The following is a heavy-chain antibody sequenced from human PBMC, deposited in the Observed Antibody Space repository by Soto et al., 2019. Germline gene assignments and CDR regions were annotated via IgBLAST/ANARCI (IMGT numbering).Heavy chain of an antibody. CDR1: GGSISSSNW. CDR2: IYHSGST. J-gene: IGHJ6*02. V-gene: IGHV4-4*02. CDR3: ARDLPDIAVAGHYGMDV. D-gene: IGHD6-19*01. Sequence: PSETLSLTCAVSGGSISSSNWWSWVRQPPGKGLEWIGEIYHSGSTNYNPYLKSRVTISVDKSKNQFSLKLSSVTAADTAVYYCARDLPDIAVAGHYGMDVWGQGTTVTVSS.